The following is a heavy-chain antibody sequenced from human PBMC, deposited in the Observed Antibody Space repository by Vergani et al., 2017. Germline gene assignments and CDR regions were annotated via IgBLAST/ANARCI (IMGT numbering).Heavy chain of an antibody. Sequence: QVQLVQSGAEVKKPGASVKVSCKASGYTFTSYGISWVRQAPGQGLEWMGWISAYNGNTNYAQKLQGRVTMTTDTATSTAYMELRSLRSDDTAVYYCARDRFDWLLATNYCYGMDVWGQGTTVTVSS. J-gene: IGHJ6*02. CDR2: ISAYNGNT. D-gene: IGHD3-9*01. V-gene: IGHV1-18*01. CDR1: GYTFTSYG. CDR3: ARDRFDWLLATNYCYGMDV.